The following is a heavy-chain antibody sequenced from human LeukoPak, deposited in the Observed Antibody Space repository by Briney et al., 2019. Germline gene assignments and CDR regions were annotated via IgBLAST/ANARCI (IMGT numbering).Heavy chain of an antibody. D-gene: IGHD3-16*01. CDR3: ARKEGGAKSPFDY. J-gene: IGHJ4*02. V-gene: IGHV1-46*01. Sequence: GASVKVSCKASGYTFTSYYMHWVRQAPGQGLELMGIINPSGGSTSYAQKFQGRVTMTRDMSTSTVYMELSSLRSEDTAVYYCARKEGGAKSPFDYWGQGTLVTVSS. CDR1: GYTFTSYY. CDR2: INPSGGST.